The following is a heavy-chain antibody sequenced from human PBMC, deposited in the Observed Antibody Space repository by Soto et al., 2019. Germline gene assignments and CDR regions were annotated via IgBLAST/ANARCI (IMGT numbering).Heavy chain of an antibody. J-gene: IGHJ6*02. CDR1: GFTVSSNY. D-gene: IGHD3-22*01. V-gene: IGHV3-53*01. CDR3: GRDTRGYYDSSGNRDSYGMDV. Sequence: GGSLRLSCAASGFTVSSNYMSWVRQAPGKGLEWVSVIYSGGSTYYADSVKGRFTISRDNSKNTLYLQMNSLRAEDTAVYYCGRDTRGYYDSSGNRDSYGMDVWGQGTTVTVSS. CDR2: IYSGGST.